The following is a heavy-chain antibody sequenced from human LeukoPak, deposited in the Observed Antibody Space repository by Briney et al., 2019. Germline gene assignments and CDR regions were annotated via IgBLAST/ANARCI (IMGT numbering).Heavy chain of an antibody. D-gene: IGHD3-22*01. Sequence: GGSLRLSCATSGFTFQDHGLSWVRQAPGKGMEWVSGVNWNRGSNRYEASAKGRFTISRDNAKNTVYLEMTSFGAGDTAVYYWARDPSIYYYDSSGLDYWGQGTLVTVSS. V-gene: IGHV3-20*04. CDR1: GFTFQDHG. CDR3: ARDPSIYYYDSSGLDY. CDR2: VNWNRGSN. J-gene: IGHJ4*02.